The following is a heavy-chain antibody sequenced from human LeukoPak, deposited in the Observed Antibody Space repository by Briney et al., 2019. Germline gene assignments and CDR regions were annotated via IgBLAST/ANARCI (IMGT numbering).Heavy chain of an antibody. D-gene: IGHD3-22*01. Sequence: ASVKVSCKASGYTFTSYDINWVRQATGQGLEWMGWMNPSSGNTGYAQKFQGRVTMTRNTSISTAYMELSSLRSEDTAVYYCARGYHTYYYDSSGYLWGYYFDYWGQGTLVTVSS. J-gene: IGHJ4*02. CDR3: ARGYHTYYYDSSGYLWGYYFDY. CDR2: MNPSSGNT. V-gene: IGHV1-8*01. CDR1: GYTFTSYD.